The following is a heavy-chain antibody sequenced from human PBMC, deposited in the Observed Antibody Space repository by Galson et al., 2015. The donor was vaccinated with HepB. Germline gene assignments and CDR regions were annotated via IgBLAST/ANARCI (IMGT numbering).Heavy chain of an antibody. CDR2: IKSKTDGGTT. J-gene: IGHJ5*02. CDR3: TTNLGYCSSTSCYIRNNWFDP. V-gene: IGHV3-15*01. Sequence: SLRLSCAASGFTFSNAWMSWVRQAPGKGLEWVGRIKSKTDGGTTDYAAPVKGRFTISRDDSKNTLYLQMNSLKTEDTAVYYCTTNLGYCSSTSCYIRNNWFDPWGQGTLVTVSS. D-gene: IGHD2-2*02. CDR1: GFTFSNAW.